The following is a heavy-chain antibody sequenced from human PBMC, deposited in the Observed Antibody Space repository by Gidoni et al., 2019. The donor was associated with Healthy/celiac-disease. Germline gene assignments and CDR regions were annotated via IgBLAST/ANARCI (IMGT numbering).Heavy chain of an antibody. V-gene: IGHV3-33*01. CDR2: IWYDGSNK. Sequence: QVQLVESGGGVVQPGRSLRLSCAASGFTFSSYGMHWVRQAPGKGLEWVAVIWYDGSNKYYADSVKGRFTISRDNSKNTLYLQMNSLRAEDTAVYYCARDGDRSRDGYPTLSFYYWGQGTLVTVSS. D-gene: IGHD2-2*01. CDR3: ARDGDRSRDGYPTLSFYY. CDR1: GFTFSSYG. J-gene: IGHJ4*02.